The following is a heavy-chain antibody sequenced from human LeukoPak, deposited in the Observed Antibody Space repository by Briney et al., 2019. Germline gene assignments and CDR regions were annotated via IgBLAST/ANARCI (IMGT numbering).Heavy chain of an antibody. Sequence: GASVKVSCKASGYTFTDYYLHWVRLAPGQGLEWMGCINPDSGGTNSAQKLQGRVTMTTDTSTSTAYMELRSLSSDDTAVYYCARDLRSGAPYDYWGQGTLVTVSS. D-gene: IGHD3-10*01. CDR2: INPDSGGT. CDR1: GYTFTDYY. CDR3: ARDLRSGAPYDY. V-gene: IGHV1-2*02. J-gene: IGHJ4*02.